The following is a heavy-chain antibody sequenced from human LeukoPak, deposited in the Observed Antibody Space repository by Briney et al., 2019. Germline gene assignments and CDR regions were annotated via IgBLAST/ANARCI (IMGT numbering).Heavy chain of an antibody. CDR3: ARAPWFGESDWFDP. Sequence: PSQTLSLTCAVSGGSIGSGGYSWSWIRQPPGKGLEWIGYIYHSGSTYYNPSLKSRVTISVDRSKNQFSLKLSSVTAADTAVYYCARAPWFGESDWFDPWGQGTLVTVSS. CDR1: GGSIGSGGYS. J-gene: IGHJ5*02. CDR2: IYHSGST. V-gene: IGHV4-30-2*01. D-gene: IGHD3-10*01.